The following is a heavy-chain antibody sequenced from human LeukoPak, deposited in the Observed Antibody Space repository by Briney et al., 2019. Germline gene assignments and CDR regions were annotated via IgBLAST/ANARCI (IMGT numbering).Heavy chain of an antibody. Sequence: SETLSLTCAVYGGSFSGYYWSWIRQPPGKGLEWIGEINHSGSTNYNPSLKSRVTISVDTSKNQFSLKLSSVTAADTAVYYCARGRGLVGLYYFDYWGQGTLVTVSS. CDR3: ARGRGLVGLYYFDY. V-gene: IGHV4-34*01. CDR1: GGSFSGYY. J-gene: IGHJ4*02. CDR2: INHSGST. D-gene: IGHD3/OR15-3a*01.